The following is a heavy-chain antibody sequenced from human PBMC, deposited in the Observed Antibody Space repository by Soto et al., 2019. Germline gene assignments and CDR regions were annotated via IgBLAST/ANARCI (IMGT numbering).Heavy chain of an antibody. D-gene: IGHD5-18*01. CDR3: ARATATATFFDY. V-gene: IGHV1-69*01. J-gene: IGHJ4*02. CDR2: IIPIFGTA. CDR1: GGTFSSYA. Sequence: QVQLVQSGAEVKKPGSSVKGSWKASGGTFSSYAISWVRQAPGQGLEWMGGIIPIFGTANYAQKFQGRVTITADESTSTAYMEMSSLRSEDTAVYYCARATATATFFDYWGQGTLVTVSS.